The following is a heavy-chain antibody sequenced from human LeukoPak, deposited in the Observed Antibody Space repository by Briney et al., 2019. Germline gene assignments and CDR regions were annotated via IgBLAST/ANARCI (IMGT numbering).Heavy chain of an antibody. Sequence: GGSLRLSCAASGFTFSSYWMTWVRQAPGKGLEWVSVMYIGGSTNYADSVKGRFTISRDEAKNTLDLQMNSLRAEDTAVYYCAGWPDYYYMDVWGKGTTV. CDR2: MYIGGST. J-gene: IGHJ6*03. CDR3: AGWPDYYYMDV. D-gene: IGHD2-15*01. V-gene: IGHV3-66*01. CDR1: GFTFSSYW.